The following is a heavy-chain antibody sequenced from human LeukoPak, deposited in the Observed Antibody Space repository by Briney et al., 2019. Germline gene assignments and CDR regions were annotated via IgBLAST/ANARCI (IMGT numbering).Heavy chain of an antibody. CDR2: ISSSSSTI. Sequence: GGSLRLSCAASGFTFSSYSMNWVRQAPGKGLEWVSYISSSSSTIYYADSVKGRFTISRDNAKNSLYLQMNSLRAEDTAVYYCARDTFYSSGVYGLDVWGQGTTVTVSS. V-gene: IGHV3-48*04. D-gene: IGHD3-22*01. CDR3: ARDTFYSSGVYGLDV. J-gene: IGHJ6*02. CDR1: GFTFSSYS.